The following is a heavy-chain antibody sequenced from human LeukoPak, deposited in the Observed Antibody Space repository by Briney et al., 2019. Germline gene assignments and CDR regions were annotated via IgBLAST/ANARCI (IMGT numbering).Heavy chain of an antibody. CDR3: ARTRDNYYYYMDV. V-gene: IGHV4-38-2*02. CDR1: GYSISSGYY. CDR2: IYHSGST. Sequence: SETLSLTWTVSGYSISSGYYWGWIRQPPGKGLEWIGSIYHSGSTYYNPSLKSRVTISVDTSKNQLSLKLSSVTAADTAVYYCARTRDNYYYYMDVWGKGTTVTVSS. J-gene: IGHJ6*03.